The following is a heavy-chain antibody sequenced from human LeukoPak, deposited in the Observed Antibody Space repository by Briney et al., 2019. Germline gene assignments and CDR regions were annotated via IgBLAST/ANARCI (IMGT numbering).Heavy chain of an antibody. D-gene: IGHD5-12*01. J-gene: IGHJ4*02. CDR2: ISGGGGTT. CDR1: GFTFSSYA. CDR3: AKDREGLSSGYDLEYFDY. Sequence: GGSLRLSCAAPGFTFSSYAMNWVRQAPGKGLEWVSAISGGGGTTYYADSVKGRFTVSRDNSKNTLFLQMNSLRAEDAAVYYCAKDREGLSSGYDLEYFDYWGQGTLVTVSS. V-gene: IGHV3-23*01.